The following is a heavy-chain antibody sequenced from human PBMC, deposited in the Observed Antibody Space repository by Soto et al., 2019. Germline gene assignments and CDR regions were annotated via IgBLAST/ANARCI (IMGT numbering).Heavy chain of an antibody. J-gene: IGHJ4*02. CDR2: ISGSGGST. CDR3: AKDLSELNIVVVVAISYDY. Sequence: EVQLLESGGGLVQPGGSLRLSCAASGFTFSSYAMSWVRQAPGKGLEWVSAISGSGGSTYYADSVKGRFTISRDNSKNTLYLQMNSLRAEDTAVYYCAKDLSELNIVVVVAISYDYWGQGTLVTVSS. V-gene: IGHV3-23*01. D-gene: IGHD2-15*01. CDR1: GFTFSSYA.